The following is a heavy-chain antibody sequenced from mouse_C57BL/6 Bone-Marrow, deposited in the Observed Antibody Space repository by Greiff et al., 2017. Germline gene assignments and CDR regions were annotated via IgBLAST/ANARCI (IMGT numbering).Heavy chain of an antibody. CDR2: ISSGGSYT. Sequence: EVKLMESGGDLVKPGGSLKLSCAASGFTFSSYGMSWVRQTPDKRLEWVATISSGGSYTYYPDSVKGRFTISRDNAKNTLYLQMSSLKSEDTAMYYCASHYGPLAYWGQGTLVTVSA. D-gene: IGHD1-1*02. CDR3: ASHYGPLAY. CDR1: GFTFSSYG. V-gene: IGHV5-6*01. J-gene: IGHJ3*01.